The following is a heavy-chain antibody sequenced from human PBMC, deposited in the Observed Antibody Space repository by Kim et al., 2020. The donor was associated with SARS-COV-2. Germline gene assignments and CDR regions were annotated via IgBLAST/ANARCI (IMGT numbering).Heavy chain of an antibody. J-gene: IGHJ4*02. CDR3: ARAQWLVFSYYFDY. Sequence: GGSLILSCAASGFTFSSYWMSWVRQAPGKGLEWVANIKQDGSEKYYVDSVKGRFTISRDNAKNSLYLQMNSLRAEDTAVYYCARAQWLVFSYYFDYWGQGTLVTVSS. V-gene: IGHV3-7*01. D-gene: IGHD6-19*01. CDR1: GFTFSSYW. CDR2: IKQDGSEK.